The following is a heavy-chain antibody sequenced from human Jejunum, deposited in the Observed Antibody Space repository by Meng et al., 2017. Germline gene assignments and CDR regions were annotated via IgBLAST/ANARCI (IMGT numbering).Heavy chain of an antibody. CDR1: GYSFTDYW. D-gene: IGHD5-24*01. CDR3: ARKGKNAYKKYYFDY. Sequence: GESLKISCKGSGYSFTDYWIAWVRQLPGKGLEWLGIIYPDDSDIRYSPSFQGQVTISADKSISTAYLQWSSLKASDTAIYYCARKGKNAYKKYYFDYWGQGDLVNGAS. CDR2: IYPDDSDI. J-gene: IGHJ4*01. V-gene: IGHV5-51*01.